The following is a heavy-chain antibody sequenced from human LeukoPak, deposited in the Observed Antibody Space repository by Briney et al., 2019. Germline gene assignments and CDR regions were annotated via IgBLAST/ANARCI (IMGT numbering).Heavy chain of an antibody. J-gene: IGHJ4*02. CDR3: ARGGAWIQLWLPSPYFDY. D-gene: IGHD5-18*01. CDR1: GGSISSYY. Sequence: SETPSLTCTVSGGSISSYYWSWIRQPPGKGLEWIGYIYYSGSTNYNPSLKSRVTISVDTSKNQFSLKLSSVTAADTAVYYCARGGAWIQLWLPSPYFDYWGQGTLVTVSS. V-gene: IGHV4-59*01. CDR2: IYYSGST.